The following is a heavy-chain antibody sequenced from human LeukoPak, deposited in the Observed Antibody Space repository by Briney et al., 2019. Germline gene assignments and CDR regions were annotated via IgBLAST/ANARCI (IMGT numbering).Heavy chain of an antibody. CDR2: INPSGGST. Sequence: ASVKVSCKASGYTFTSYGISWVRQAPGQGLEWMGIINPSGGSTSYAQKFQGRVTMTRDTSTSTVYMELSSLRSEDTAVYYCARGKGNWNYPYYYYMDVWGKGTTVTVSS. V-gene: IGHV1-46*03. J-gene: IGHJ6*03. CDR3: ARGKGNWNYPYYYYMDV. CDR1: GYTFTSYG. D-gene: IGHD1-7*01.